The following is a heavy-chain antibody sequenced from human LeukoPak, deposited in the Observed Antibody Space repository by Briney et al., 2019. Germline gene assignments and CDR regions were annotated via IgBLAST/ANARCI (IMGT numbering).Heavy chain of an antibody. D-gene: IGHD5-18*01. CDR1: RITLSSNT. V-gene: IGHV3-7*01. Sequence: GALRLSCAAPRITLSSNTMTCVRETLGKRLEWVTNIKEDGSEKKYEDSVKGRFTISRDNAENSLFLQMNSLRAEDTAVYYCARTHIYGYDLWGQGTLVTVS. J-gene: IGHJ5*02. CDR3: ARTHIYGYDL. CDR2: IKEDGSEK.